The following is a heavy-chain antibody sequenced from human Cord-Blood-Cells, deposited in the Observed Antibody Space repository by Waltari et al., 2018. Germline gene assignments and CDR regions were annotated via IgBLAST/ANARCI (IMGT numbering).Heavy chain of an antibody. CDR3: AKDRRLLELPTFYYYYYGMDV. D-gene: IGHD1-26*01. J-gene: IGHJ6*02. V-gene: IGHV3-30*18. CDR2: ISYDGSNK. CDR1: GFTFSSYG. Sequence: QVQLVESGGGVVQPGRSLRLSCAASGFTFSSYGMHWVRPAPGKGLEGGAVISYDGSNKYYADSVKGRFTISRDNSKNTLYLQMNSLRAEDTAVYYCAKDRRLLELPTFYYYYYGMDVWGQGTTVTVSS.